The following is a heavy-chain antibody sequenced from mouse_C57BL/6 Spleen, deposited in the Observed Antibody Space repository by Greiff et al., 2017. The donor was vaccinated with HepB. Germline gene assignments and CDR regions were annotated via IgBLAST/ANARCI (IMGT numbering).Heavy chain of an antibody. V-gene: IGHV1-64*01. Sequence: QVQLQQPGAELVKPGASVKLSCKASGYTFTSYWMHWVKQRPGQGLEWIGMIHPNSGSTNYNEKFKSKATLTVDKSSSTAYMQLSSLTSEDSAVYYCARRGGSRTDYAMDYWGQGTSVTVSS. J-gene: IGHJ4*01. CDR3: ARRGGSRTDYAMDY. D-gene: IGHD1-1*01. CDR1: GYTFTSYW. CDR2: IHPNSGST.